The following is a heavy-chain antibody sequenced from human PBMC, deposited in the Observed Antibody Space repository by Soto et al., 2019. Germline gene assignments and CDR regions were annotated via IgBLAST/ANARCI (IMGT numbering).Heavy chain of an antibody. J-gene: IGHJ4*03. CDR1: GVTFSTSG. CDR3: ARVSPSICGGGNCYRLDSYFDS. V-gene: IGHV1-69*01. Sequence: QVQLVQSGAEVKKPGSSLKVSCKTSGVTFSTSGISWVRQGPGQGLEWMGGIIPLFGTPKYARQFQGRVSIPAAHSANATYLGLSRLSSDDTAIYDCARVSPSICGGGNCYRLDSYFDSWGQGSQVVVSS. D-gene: IGHD2-21*01. CDR2: IIPLFGTP.